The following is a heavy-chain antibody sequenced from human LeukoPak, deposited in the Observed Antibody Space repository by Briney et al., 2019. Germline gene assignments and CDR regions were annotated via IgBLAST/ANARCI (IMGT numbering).Heavy chain of an antibody. CDR2: IRSKAYGGTT. Sequence: GGSLRLSRTASGFTFGDYAMSWFRQAAGNGLEWVGFIRSKAYGGTTEYAASVKGRFTISRDDSKSIAYLQMNSLKTEDTAVYYCTRGVTYYYDSSVYFDYWGQGTLVTVSS. CDR3: TRGVTYYYDSSVYFDY. V-gene: IGHV3-49*03. J-gene: IGHJ4*02. CDR1: GFTFGDYA. D-gene: IGHD3-22*01.